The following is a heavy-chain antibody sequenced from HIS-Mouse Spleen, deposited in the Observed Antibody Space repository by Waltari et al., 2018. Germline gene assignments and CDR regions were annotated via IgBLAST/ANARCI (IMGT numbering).Heavy chain of an antibody. D-gene: IGHD6-13*01. Sequence: QLQLQESGPGLVKPSETLSLTCTVSGGPISSSSYYWGWIRQPPGKGLEWIGRMNYSGSTYYNPSRKSRVTISVETSKNQFALKLSSVTAADTAVYYCAREIPYSSSWYDWYFDLWGRGTLVTVSS. CDR1: GGPISSSSYY. CDR2: MNYSGST. CDR3: AREIPYSSSWYDWYFDL. J-gene: IGHJ2*01. V-gene: IGHV4-39*07.